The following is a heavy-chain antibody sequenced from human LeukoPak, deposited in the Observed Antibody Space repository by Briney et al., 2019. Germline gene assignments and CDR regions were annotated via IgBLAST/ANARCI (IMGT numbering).Heavy chain of an antibody. CDR1: GLTFSNSW. J-gene: IGHJ1*01. V-gene: IGHV3-74*01. CDR3: ARVSGLGMNEYLQH. CDR2: INNDGSYS. Sequence: GGSLRLSCAASGLTFSNSWMHWVRQAPGKGLVWVSRINNDGSYSSYADSVKGRFTISRDNAKNTLYLQMNSLRAEDTAVYFCARVSGLGMNEYLQHWGQGNLVTVSS. D-gene: IGHD3-10*01.